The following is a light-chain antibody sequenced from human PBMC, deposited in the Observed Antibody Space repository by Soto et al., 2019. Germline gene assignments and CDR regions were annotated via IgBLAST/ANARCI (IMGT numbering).Light chain of an antibody. V-gene: IGKV1-5*01. CDR1: QSNSSW. CDR2: GAS. CDR3: QYYATSSPT. Sequence: DIQMTHSPSTLSASVGDRVTITCRASQSNSSWLAWYQQRPREAPKLLIYGASSLESGDPSRFGGSGSGTDFTLTFSSLQPTDFATYYCQYYATSSPTVGQGTKVES. J-gene: IGKJ2*01.